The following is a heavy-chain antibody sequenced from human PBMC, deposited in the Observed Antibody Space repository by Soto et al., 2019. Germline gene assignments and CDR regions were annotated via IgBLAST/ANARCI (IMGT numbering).Heavy chain of an antibody. J-gene: IGHJ4*02. Sequence: ASVKVSCKASGYTFTSYYMHWVRQAPGQGLEWMGIINPSGGSTSYAQKFQGRVTMTRDTSTSTVYMELRSLNSDDTAVYYCARDFFSSSSSHYFDIWGQGTLVTVSS. V-gene: IGHV1-46*01. CDR3: ARDFFSSSSSHYFDI. CDR2: INPSGGST. CDR1: GYTFTSYY. D-gene: IGHD6-6*01.